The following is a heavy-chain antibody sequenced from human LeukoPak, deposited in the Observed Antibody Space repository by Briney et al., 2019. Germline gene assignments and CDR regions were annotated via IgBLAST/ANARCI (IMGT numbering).Heavy chain of an antibody. CDR3: ARGWLRLRELSPPDY. Sequence: SVKVSCKASGGTFSSYAISWVRQAPGQGLEWMGGTIPIFGTANYAQKFQGRVTITTDESTSTAYMELSSLRSEDTAVYYCARGWLRLRELSPPDYWGQGTLVTVSS. CDR1: GGTFSSYA. CDR2: TIPIFGTA. J-gene: IGHJ4*02. D-gene: IGHD3-16*02. V-gene: IGHV1-69*05.